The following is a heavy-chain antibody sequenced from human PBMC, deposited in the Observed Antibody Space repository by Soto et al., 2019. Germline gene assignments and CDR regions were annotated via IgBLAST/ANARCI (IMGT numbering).Heavy chain of an antibody. V-gene: IGHV1-8*02. J-gene: IGHJ4*02. Sequence: QVQLMQSGAEVMKPGASVKVSCKASGYTFTDYDINWVRQATGQGLEWLGWMTPKSGYTGYAQKFQGRVTLTRDTSRGTAYMELSSLTSEDTAVYYCTRNLYNTGDFDHWGQGTLVTVSS. CDR3: TRNLYNTGDFDH. D-gene: IGHD1-20*01. CDR2: MTPKSGYT. CDR1: GYTFTDYD.